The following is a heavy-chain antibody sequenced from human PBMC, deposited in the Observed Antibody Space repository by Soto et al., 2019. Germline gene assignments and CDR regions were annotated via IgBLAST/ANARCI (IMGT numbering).Heavy chain of an antibody. V-gene: IGHV4-59*01. D-gene: IGHD6-6*01. CDR1: GGSISSYY. Sequence: QVQLQESGPGLVKPSETLSLTCTVSGGSISSYYWSWIRQPPGKGLEWIGYIYYSGSTNYNPSLKSRVTISVDTSKNQFSLKLSSVTAADTAVYYCARVPGVQADYYYYYGMDVWGQGTTVTASS. J-gene: IGHJ6*02. CDR3: ARVPGVQADYYYYYGMDV. CDR2: IYYSGST.